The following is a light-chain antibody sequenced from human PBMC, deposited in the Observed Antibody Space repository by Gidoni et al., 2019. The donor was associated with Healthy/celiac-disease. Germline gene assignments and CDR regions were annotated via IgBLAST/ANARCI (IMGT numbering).Light chain of an antibody. CDR1: QSISSY. CDR2: AAS. V-gene: IGKV1-39*01. CDR3: QQSYSTQA. J-gene: IGKJ1*01. Sequence: DIQMTQSPSSLSASVGDRVTITCRASQSISSYLHWYQQKPGKAPKLLIYAASSLQSGVPSRFSGSGSGTDFTLTISSLQPEDFATYYCQQSYSTQAFGQXTKVEIK.